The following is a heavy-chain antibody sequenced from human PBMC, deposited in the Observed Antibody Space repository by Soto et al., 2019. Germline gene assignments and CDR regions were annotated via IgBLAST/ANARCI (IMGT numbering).Heavy chain of an antibody. J-gene: IGHJ4*02. Sequence: QVQLVHSGAEVKKPGASVKVSCKASGYTFTSYGISWVRQAPGQGVEWMGWISAYNGNTNYAQKLQGRVTMTTNTATSTAYMELRSLRSDDTVVYYCARAHWELPKALGFDYWGQGTLVPVTS. CDR2: ISAYNGNT. V-gene: IGHV1-18*01. CDR1: GYTFTSYG. D-gene: IGHD1-26*01. CDR3: ARAHWELPKALGFDY.